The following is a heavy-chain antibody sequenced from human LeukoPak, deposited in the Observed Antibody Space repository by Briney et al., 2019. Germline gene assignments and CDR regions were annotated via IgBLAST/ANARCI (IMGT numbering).Heavy chain of an antibody. Sequence: QPGGSLRLSCAASGFTFSSYAMSWVRQAPGKGLEWVSAISGSGGSTYYADSVKGRFSISRDNSKNTLYLQMNSLRAEDTAVYYCAKNTNWNGGFDYWGQGTLVTVSS. D-gene: IGHD1-1*01. CDR2: ISGSGGST. V-gene: IGHV3-23*01. CDR3: AKNTNWNGGFDY. CDR1: GFTFSSYA. J-gene: IGHJ4*02.